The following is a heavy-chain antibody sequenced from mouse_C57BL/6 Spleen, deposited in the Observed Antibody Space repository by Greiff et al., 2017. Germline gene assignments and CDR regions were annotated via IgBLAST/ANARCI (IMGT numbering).Heavy chain of an antibody. D-gene: IGHD2-4*01. J-gene: IGHJ4*01. Sequence: EVKLMESGGGLVKPGGSLKLSCAASGFTFSDYGMHWVRQAPEKGLEWVAYISSGSSTIYYADKVKGRFTISRDNTNNTLFLQMTSLRSEDTAMYYCARDDYAMDYWGQGTSVTVSS. CDR3: ARDDYAMDY. CDR1: GFTFSDYG. CDR2: ISSGSSTI. V-gene: IGHV5-17*01.